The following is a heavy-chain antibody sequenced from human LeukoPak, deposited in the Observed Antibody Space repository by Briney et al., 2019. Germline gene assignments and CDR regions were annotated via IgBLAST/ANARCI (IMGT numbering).Heavy chain of an antibody. D-gene: IGHD2-8*01. CDR1: GGSMSPYH. J-gene: IGHJ6*02. CDR2: INHSGST. V-gene: IGHV4-34*01. Sequence: SETLSLTCTVSGGSMSPYHWGWIRQPPGKGLEWIGEINHSGSTNYNPSLKSRVTISVDTSKNQFSLKLSSVTAADTAVYYCARNGVRGYYYGYGMDVWGQGTTVAVSS. CDR3: ARNGVRGYYYGYGMDV.